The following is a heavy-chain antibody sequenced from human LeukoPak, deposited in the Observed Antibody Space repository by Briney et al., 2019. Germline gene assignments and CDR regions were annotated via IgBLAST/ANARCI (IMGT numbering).Heavy chain of an antibody. D-gene: IGHD3-16*01. CDR1: GFTFSSYG. J-gene: IGHJ6*02. CDR3: ARDQVRLGVYYGMDV. V-gene: IGHV3-30*02. Sequence: GRSLRLSCAASGFTFSSYGMHWVRQAPGKGLEWVAFIRYDGSNKYYADSVKGRFTLSRDNSKNTLYLQMNSLRAEDTAVYYCARDQVRLGVYYGMDVWGQGTTVTVSS. CDR2: IRYDGSNK.